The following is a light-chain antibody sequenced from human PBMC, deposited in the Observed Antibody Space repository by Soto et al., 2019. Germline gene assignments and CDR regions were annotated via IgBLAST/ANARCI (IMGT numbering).Light chain of an antibody. CDR3: QQSYGPPIT. Sequence: DIQMTQSPSSLSAFVGDRVTITYRASQTTSNYLNWYQQRPGKAPKLLIYLASSLQSGVPSRFGGSGSGTDFTLTISSLQPEDSATYYCQQSYGPPITFGQGTRLEIK. V-gene: IGKV1-39*01. CDR1: QTTSNY. CDR2: LAS. J-gene: IGKJ5*01.